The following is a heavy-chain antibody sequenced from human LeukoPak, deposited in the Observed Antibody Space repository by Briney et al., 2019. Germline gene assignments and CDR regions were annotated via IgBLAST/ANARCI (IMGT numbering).Heavy chain of an antibody. Sequence: PGESLRLSCAASGFTFSSYSMNWVRQAPGKGLEWVSSISSSSSYIYYADSVKGRFTISRDNAKNSLYLQMNSLRAENTAVYYCARDACSGGSCFPSGWFDPWGQGTLVTVSS. CDR3: ARDACSGGSCFPSGWFDP. V-gene: IGHV3-21*01. D-gene: IGHD2-15*01. CDR1: GFTFSSYS. CDR2: ISSSSSYI. J-gene: IGHJ5*02.